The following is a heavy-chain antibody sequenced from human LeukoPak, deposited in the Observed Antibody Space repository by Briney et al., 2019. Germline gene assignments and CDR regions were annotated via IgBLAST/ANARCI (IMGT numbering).Heavy chain of an antibody. V-gene: IGHV3-15*01. CDR2: IKSKTDGGTT. Sequence: GGSLRLSCAASGFTFSNAWMSWVRQAPGKGLEWVGRIKSKTDGGTTDYAAPVKGRFTISRDDSKNTLYLQMNSLKTEDTAVYYCTTLPAAKSSPFDYWGQGTLVTVSS. D-gene: IGHD2-2*01. J-gene: IGHJ4*02. CDR1: GFTFSNAW. CDR3: TTLPAAKSSPFDY.